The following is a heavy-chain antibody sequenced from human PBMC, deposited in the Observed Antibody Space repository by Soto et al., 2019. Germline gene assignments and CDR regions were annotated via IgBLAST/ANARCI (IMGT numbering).Heavy chain of an antibody. CDR2: ISYDGGNK. J-gene: IGHJ6*04. Sequence: QVHLVESGGGVVQPGRSLRLSCAASGFTFSSYGMHWVRQAPGKGLEWVAIISYDGGNKYYADSVKGRFTISRDNSKNTLYLQMNSMRAEDTAVYYCAKGRVLSYVGSGPDVWGEGTTVTVSS. D-gene: IGHD3-10*01. CDR3: AKGRVLSYVGSGPDV. V-gene: IGHV3-30*18. CDR1: GFTFSSYG.